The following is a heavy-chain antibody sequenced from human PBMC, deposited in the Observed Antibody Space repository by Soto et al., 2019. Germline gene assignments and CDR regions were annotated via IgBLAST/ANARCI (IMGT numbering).Heavy chain of an antibody. D-gene: IGHD6-19*01. J-gene: IGHJ4*02. Sequence: PGGSLRLSCAASGFTFSIYAMSWVRQAPGKGLEWVSAISGSGGSTYYADSVKGRFTISRDNSKNTLYLQMNSLRAEDTAVYYCAKDVGGIAVAEVYFDYWGQGTLVTVSS. CDR2: ISGSGGST. V-gene: IGHV3-23*01. CDR3: AKDVGGIAVAEVYFDY. CDR1: GFTFSIYA.